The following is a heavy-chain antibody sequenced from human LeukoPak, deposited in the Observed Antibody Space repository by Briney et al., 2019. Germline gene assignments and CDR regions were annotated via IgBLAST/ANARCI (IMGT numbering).Heavy chain of an antibody. D-gene: IGHD1-26*01. V-gene: IGHV3-64D*09. CDR3: ARDLYSGTYDY. CDR2: ISSNGGST. J-gene: IGHJ4*02. CDR1: GFTFSTYA. Sequence: GGSLRLSCSASGFTFSTYAMYWVRQAPGKGLEYVSAISSNGGSTYYADSVKGRFTISRDNSKNTLYLQMSSLRAEDTAVYYCARDLYSGTYDYWGQGTLVTVSS.